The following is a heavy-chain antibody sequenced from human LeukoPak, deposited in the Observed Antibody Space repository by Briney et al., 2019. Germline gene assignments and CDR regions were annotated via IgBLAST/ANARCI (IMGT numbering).Heavy chain of an antibody. CDR1: GFTFSNYA. V-gene: IGHV3-49*04. CDR3: TRAADCSGGSCYDVIDAFDI. J-gene: IGHJ3*02. D-gene: IGHD2-15*01. Sequence: GGSLRLSCAASGFTFSNYAMSWVRQAPGKGLEWVGFIRSKAYGGTTEYAASVKGRFTISRDDSKSIAYLQMNSLKTEDTAVYYCTRAADCSGGSCYDVIDAFDIWGQGTMVTVSS. CDR2: IRSKAYGGTT.